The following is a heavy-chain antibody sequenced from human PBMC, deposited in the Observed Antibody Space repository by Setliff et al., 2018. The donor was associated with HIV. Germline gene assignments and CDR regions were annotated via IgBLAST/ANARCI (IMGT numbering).Heavy chain of an antibody. CDR2: IYYSGST. CDR3: ARGVAAAGMLMDV. V-gene: IGHV4-31*11. CDR1: GGSISSGGYY. D-gene: IGHD6-13*01. J-gene: IGHJ6*03. Sequence: PSETLSLTCDVFGGSISSGGYYWSWIRQHPGKGLEWIGYIYYSGSTYYNPSLKSRVAMSVDTSKNQFSLKLTSVSAADTAVYYCARGVAAAGMLMDVWGKGTTVTVSS.